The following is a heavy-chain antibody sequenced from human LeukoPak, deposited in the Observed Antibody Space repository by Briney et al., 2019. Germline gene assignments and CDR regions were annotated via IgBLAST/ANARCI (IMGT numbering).Heavy chain of an antibody. CDR3: ARAGPSSTSCCYWFDP. D-gene: IGHD2-2*01. V-gene: IGHV3-23*01. CDR2: ITGSGGNT. J-gene: IGHJ5*02. CDR1: GFIFSNYA. Sequence: TGGSLRLSCAASGFIFSNYAMGWGRKAPGKGLEWVSSITGSGGNTYYADSVKGRFTFSRDNSKNSLYLQMNSVRAEDTAVYYCARAGPSSTSCCYWFDPWGQGTLVTVSS.